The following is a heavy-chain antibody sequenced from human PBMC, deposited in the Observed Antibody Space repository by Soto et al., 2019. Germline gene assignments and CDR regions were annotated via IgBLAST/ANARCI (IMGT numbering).Heavy chain of an antibody. D-gene: IGHD3-16*02. V-gene: IGHV3-23*01. CDR3: AKSRVFIGAIVTLLDS. J-gene: IGHJ4*02. Sequence: PGGSLRLSCAASGFTFSTYNMNWVRQAPGEGLEWVASISNNGDTAYYADSVKGRFTISRGNSENTLYLQMNGLRADDTALYFCAKSRVFIGAIVTLLDSWGQGTQVTVSS. CDR1: GFTFSTYN. CDR2: ISNNGDTA.